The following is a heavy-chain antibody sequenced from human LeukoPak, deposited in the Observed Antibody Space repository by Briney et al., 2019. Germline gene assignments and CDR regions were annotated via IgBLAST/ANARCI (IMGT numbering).Heavy chain of an antibody. Sequence: GGSLRLSCAASGFTFSSYAMHWVRQAPGKGLEWVAVISYDGSNKYYADSVKGRFTISRDNSKNTLYLQMSSLRAEDTAVYYCAKGRSGSYLDAFDIWGQGTMVTVSS. J-gene: IGHJ3*02. CDR1: GFTFSSYA. CDR2: ISYDGSNK. V-gene: IGHV3-30-3*01. D-gene: IGHD1-26*01. CDR3: AKGRSGSYLDAFDI.